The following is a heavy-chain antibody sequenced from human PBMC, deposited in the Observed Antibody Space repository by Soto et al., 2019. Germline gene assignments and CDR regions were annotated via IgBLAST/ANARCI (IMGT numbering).Heavy chain of an antibody. Sequence: EVQLVESGGGLVLPGGTLRLSCAASGFTFSDHYMDWVRQAPGKGLEWVGRIKNKANSYGEEYAASVKGRFTISRDDSQNSLFLQMNSLKTEDTAVYYCTRVRLRDGGGRPFDYWGQGTLVTVSS. CDR3: TRVRLRDGGGRPFDY. J-gene: IGHJ4*02. CDR1: GFTFSDHY. CDR2: IKNKANSYGE. V-gene: IGHV3-72*01. D-gene: IGHD3-16*01.